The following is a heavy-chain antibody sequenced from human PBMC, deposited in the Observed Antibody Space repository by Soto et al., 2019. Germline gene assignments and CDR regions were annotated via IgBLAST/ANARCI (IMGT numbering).Heavy chain of an antibody. D-gene: IGHD3-16*02. CDR2: IYHSGNT. J-gene: IGHJ4*02. V-gene: IGHV4-4*02. CDR3: ARVEGVSYRYHNFDC. CDR1: GDSISNGNW. Sequence: HVQLQESGPGLVKPSGTLSLTCAVSGDSISNGNWWSWVRQPPGKGLEWIGDIYHSGNTNYNPSLKSRATISVDKSNNQFSLKLSSVTAADTAVYYCARVEGVSYRYHNFDCWGQGTLVTVSS.